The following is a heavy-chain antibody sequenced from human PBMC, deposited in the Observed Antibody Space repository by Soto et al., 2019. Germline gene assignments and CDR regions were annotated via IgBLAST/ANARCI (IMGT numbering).Heavy chain of an antibody. J-gene: IGHJ6*03. CDR1: GGSFSGYY. CDR2: INHSGST. D-gene: IGHD3-3*01. CDR3: ARGHQQVIFYFYYYMDV. V-gene: IGHV4-34*01. Sequence: SETLSLTCAVYGGSFSGYYWSWIRQPPGKGLEWIGEINHSGSTNYNPSLKSRVTISVDTSKNQFSLKLSSVTAADTAVYYFARGHQQVIFYFYYYMDVWGKGTTVTVSS.